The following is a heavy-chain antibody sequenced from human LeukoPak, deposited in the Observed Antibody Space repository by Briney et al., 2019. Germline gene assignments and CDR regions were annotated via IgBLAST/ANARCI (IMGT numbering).Heavy chain of an antibody. J-gene: IGHJ5*02. CDR3: ARDRANLHWFDP. CDR1: GGTFSSYA. V-gene: IGHV1-69*05. CDR2: IIPIFCTA. Sequence: ASVKVSCKASGGTFSSYAISWVRQAPGQGLEWMVRIIPIFCTANYAQKFQGRVTITTDESTSTAYMELSGLRSEDTAVYYCARDRANLHWFDPWGQGTLVTVSS. D-gene: IGHD4/OR15-4a*01.